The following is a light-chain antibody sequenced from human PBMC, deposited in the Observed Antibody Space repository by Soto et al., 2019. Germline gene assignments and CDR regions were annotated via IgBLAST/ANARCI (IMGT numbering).Light chain of an antibody. V-gene: IGKV1-13*02. CDR1: QDISSA. CDR2: DAS. J-gene: IGKJ5*01. CDR3: HQFTSYFPIT. Sequence: AIQLTQSPSSLSASVGDRVTITCRASQDISSALAWYQQKPGEAPKLLIYDASTLEAGVPPRFFGSGSGTDFTLTIGSLQPEDFATYYCHQFTSYFPITFGQGTRLEIK.